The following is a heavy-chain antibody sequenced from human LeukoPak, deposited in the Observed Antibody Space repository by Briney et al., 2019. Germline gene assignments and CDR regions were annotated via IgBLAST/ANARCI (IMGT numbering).Heavy chain of an antibody. CDR1: GVSISSSSYY. Sequence: SETLSLTCTVSGVSISSSSYYWGWIRHPPGKGLEWFGSIYYSGSTYYNPSLKSRVTISVDTPKNQFSLKLSSVAAADTAVYYCARTIAARPGGGYWGQGTLVTVSS. CDR2: IYYSGST. V-gene: IGHV4-39*01. J-gene: IGHJ4*02. D-gene: IGHD6-6*01. CDR3: ARTIAARPGGGY.